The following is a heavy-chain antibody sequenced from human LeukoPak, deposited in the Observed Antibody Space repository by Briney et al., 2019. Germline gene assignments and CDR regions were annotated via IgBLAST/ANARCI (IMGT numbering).Heavy chain of an antibody. D-gene: IGHD3-10*01. CDR1: GFTFSSYA. CDR2: ISGSGGST. J-gene: IGHJ6*02. V-gene: IGHV3-23*01. Sequence: QAGGSLRLSCAASGFTFSSYAMSWVRQAPGKGLEWVSAISGSGGSTYYADSVKGRFTISRDNSKNTLYLQMNSLRAEDTAVYYCAKPITMVRGVIGGYGMDVWGQGTTVTVSS. CDR3: AKPITMVRGVIGGYGMDV.